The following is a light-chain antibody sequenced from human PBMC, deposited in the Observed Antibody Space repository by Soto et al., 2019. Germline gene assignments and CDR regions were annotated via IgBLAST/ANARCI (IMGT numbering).Light chain of an antibody. CDR3: QSYASSLSGWV. CDR2: GNS. Sequence: QSVLTQPPSVSGAPGQRVTISCTGSSSNIGAGYDVHWYQQLPGTAPKLLIYGNSNRPSRVPDRFSGSKSGTSASLAITGLQAEDEADYYCQSYASSLSGWVFGGGTKLTVL. V-gene: IGLV1-40*01. CDR1: SSNIGAGYD. J-gene: IGLJ3*02.